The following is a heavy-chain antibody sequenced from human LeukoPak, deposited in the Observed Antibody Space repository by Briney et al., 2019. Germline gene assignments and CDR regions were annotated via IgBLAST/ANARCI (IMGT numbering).Heavy chain of an antibody. CDR1: GFTFSSYW. J-gene: IGHJ4*02. V-gene: IGHV3-30-3*01. Sequence: GGSLRLSCAASGFTFSSYWMNWARQAPGKGLEWVAVISNDGHFKYYADSVKGRFTISRDNSKSTLFLQMNSLTIEDTAVYYCARAWGSGWSYSGQGTLVTVSS. CDR2: ISNDGHFK. D-gene: IGHD6-19*01. CDR3: ARAWGSGWSY.